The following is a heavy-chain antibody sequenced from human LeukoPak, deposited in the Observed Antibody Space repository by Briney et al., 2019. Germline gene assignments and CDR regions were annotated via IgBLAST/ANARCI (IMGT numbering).Heavy chain of an antibody. CDR3: ARDTAIVVVIAFDI. CDR1: GYTFTGYY. D-gene: IGHD2-21*01. CDR2: INPNSGGT. V-gene: IGHV1-2*02. J-gene: IGHJ3*02. Sequence: ASVKASCKASGYTFTGYYMHWVRQAPGQGLEWMGWINPNSGGTNYAQKFQGRVTMTRDTSISTAYMELSRLRSDDTAVYYCARDTAIVVVIAFDIWGQGTMVAVSS.